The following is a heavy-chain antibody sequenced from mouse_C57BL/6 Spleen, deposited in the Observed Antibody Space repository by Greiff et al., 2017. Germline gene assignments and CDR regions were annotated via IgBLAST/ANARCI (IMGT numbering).Heavy chain of an antibody. CDR3: AYYYGSSYWYFDV. CDR2: IDPEDGET. J-gene: IGHJ1*03. CDR1: GFNIKDYY. D-gene: IGHD1-1*01. Sequence: EVKLQESGAELVKPGASVKLSCTASGFNIKDYYMHWVKQRTEQGLEWIGRIDPEDGETKYAPKFQGKATITADTSSNTAYLQLSSLTSEDTAVYYCAYYYGSSYWYFDVWGTGTTVTVSA. V-gene: IGHV14-2*01.